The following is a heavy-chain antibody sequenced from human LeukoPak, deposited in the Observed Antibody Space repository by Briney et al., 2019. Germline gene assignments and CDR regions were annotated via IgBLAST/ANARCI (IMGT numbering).Heavy chain of an antibody. CDR2: ISSSSSYI. J-gene: IGHJ6*02. D-gene: IGHD6-6*01. V-gene: IGHV3-21*01. Sequence: GGSLRLSCAASGFTFSSYSMNWVRQAPGKGLEWVSSISSSSSYIYYADSVKGRFTISRDNAKTSLYLQMNSLRAEDTAVYYCAREARYYYYYYGMDVWGQGTTVTVSS. CDR3: AREARYYYYYYGMDV. CDR1: GFTFSSYS.